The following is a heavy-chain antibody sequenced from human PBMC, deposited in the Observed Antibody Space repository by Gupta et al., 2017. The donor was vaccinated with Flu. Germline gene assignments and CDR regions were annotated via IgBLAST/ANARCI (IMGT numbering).Heavy chain of an antibody. Sequence: VRQAPGKGLEWVSSIDGSSSYIYYADSLKGRFTISRDNAKNSLYVQMNSLRAEDTAVYYCARGSITARQGFDYWGQGTLVTVSS. CDR2: IDGSSSYI. J-gene: IGHJ4*02. CDR3: ARGSITARQGFDY. D-gene: IGHD6-6*01. V-gene: IGHV3-21*01.